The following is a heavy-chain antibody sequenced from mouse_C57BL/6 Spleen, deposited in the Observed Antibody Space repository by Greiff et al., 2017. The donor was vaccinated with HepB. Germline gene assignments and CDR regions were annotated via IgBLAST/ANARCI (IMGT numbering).Heavy chain of an antibody. CDR1: GYAFSSSW. V-gene: IGHV1-82*01. Sequence: QVQLQQSGAELVKPGASVKMSCKASGYAFSSSWMHWVKQRPGQGLEWIGQIYPRDGDTNYNEKFKGKATLTADKSSSTAYMQLSSLTSEDSAVYLCARSYDYYIYAMDYWVQGTSLTVSS. CDR2: IYPRDGDT. CDR3: ARSYDYYIYAMDY. D-gene: IGHD2-4*01. J-gene: IGHJ4*01.